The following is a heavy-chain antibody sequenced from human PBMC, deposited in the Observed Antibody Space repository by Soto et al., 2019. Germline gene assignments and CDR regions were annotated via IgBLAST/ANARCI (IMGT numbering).Heavy chain of an antibody. J-gene: IGHJ4*02. CDR3: ARDRGYSSSHFDY. CDR1: GGSISSGGYY. V-gene: IGHV4-31*03. Sequence: LSLTCTVSGGSISSGGYYWSWIRQHPGKGLEWIGYIYYSGSTYYNPSLKSRVTISVDTSKNQFSLKLSSVTAADTAVYYCARDRGYSSSHFDYWGQGTLVTVSS. CDR2: IYYSGST. D-gene: IGHD6-13*01.